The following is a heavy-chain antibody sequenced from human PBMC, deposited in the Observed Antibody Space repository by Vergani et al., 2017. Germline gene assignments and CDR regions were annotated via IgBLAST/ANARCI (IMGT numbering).Heavy chain of an antibody. CDR3: ARGPYCSGGSCIFSSLVAFDI. V-gene: IGHV4-34*01. Sequence: QVQLQQWGAGLLKPSETLSLTCAVYGGSFSGYYWSWTRQPPGKGLEWIGEINHSGSTNYNPSLKSRVTISVDTSKNQFSLKLSSVTAADTAVYYCARGPYCSGGSCIFSSLVAFDIWGQGTMVTVSS. D-gene: IGHD2-15*01. J-gene: IGHJ3*02. CDR2: INHSGST. CDR1: GGSFSGYY.